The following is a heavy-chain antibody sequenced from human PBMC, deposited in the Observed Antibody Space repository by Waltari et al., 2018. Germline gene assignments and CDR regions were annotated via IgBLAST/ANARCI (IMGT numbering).Heavy chain of an antibody. J-gene: IGHJ3*02. Sequence: EVQLVQSGAEVKKPGATVKISCKVSGDNFIDFYMHWVQQAPGKGLEWMGLVDPEHGETKYAEKFQGRVTIIADTSTNTANMELSSLRSEDTAVYYCTTGSRSSDAFDIWGQGTMVTVSS. CDR3: TTGSRSSDAFDI. CDR1: GDNFIDFY. V-gene: IGHV1-69-2*01. CDR2: VDPEHGET.